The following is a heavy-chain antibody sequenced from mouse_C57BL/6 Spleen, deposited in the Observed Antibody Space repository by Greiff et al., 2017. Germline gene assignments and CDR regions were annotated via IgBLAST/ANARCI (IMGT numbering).Heavy chain of an antibody. D-gene: IGHD4-1*01. CDR2: ISYDGSN. CDR3: ARGEKLGPFAY. J-gene: IGHJ3*01. Sequence: EVKLQQSGPGLVKPSQSLSLTCSVTGYSITSGYYWNWIRQFPGNKLEWMGYISYDGSNNYNPSLKNRISITRDTSKNQFFLKLNSVTTEDTATYYCARGEKLGPFAYWGQGTLVTVSA. V-gene: IGHV3-6*01. CDR1: GYSITSGYY.